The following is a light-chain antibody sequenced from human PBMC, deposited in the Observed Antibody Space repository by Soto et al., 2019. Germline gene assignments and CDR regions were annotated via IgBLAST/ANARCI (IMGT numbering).Light chain of an antibody. CDR3: QQDDCSGT. CDR2: GAT. Sequence: IVFNQFPSHLSCSPGDIAPLPLRASQSVSSSYVAWHQQPPRQAPRLLLGGATSGATVIPNCISGSGSGAVFPPTISIQAPEDVAVYCCQQDDCSGTFGQGTKVDIK. V-gene: IGKV3-20*01. CDR1: QSVSSSY. J-gene: IGKJ1*01.